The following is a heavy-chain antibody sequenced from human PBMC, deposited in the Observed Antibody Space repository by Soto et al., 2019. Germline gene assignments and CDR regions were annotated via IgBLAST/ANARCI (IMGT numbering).Heavy chain of an antibody. CDR3: ARQDIVATIGDY. Sequence: QVQLVESGGGVVQPGRSLRLSCAASGFTFSSYGMHWVRQAPGKGLEWVAVIWYDGSNKYYADSVKGRFTISIDNSKNTLYLQMNSLRAEDTAVYYCARQDIVATIGDYWGQGTLVTVSS. D-gene: IGHD5-12*01. V-gene: IGHV3-33*01. CDR1: GFTFSSYG. CDR2: IWYDGSNK. J-gene: IGHJ4*02.